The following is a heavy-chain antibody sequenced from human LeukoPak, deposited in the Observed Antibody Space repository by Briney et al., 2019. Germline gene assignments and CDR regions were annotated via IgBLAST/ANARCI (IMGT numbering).Heavy chain of an antibody. D-gene: IGHD6-19*01. CDR1: GFTFSSYA. CDR3: AKDLPPSIAVAGTTFDY. Sequence: GGSLRLSCAASGFTFSSYAMSWVRQAPGKGLEWVSAISGSGGSTYYADSVKGRFTISRDNSKNTLYLQMNSLRAEDTAVYYCAKDLPPSIAVAGTTFDYWGQGTLVTVFS. CDR2: ISGSGGST. J-gene: IGHJ4*02. V-gene: IGHV3-23*01.